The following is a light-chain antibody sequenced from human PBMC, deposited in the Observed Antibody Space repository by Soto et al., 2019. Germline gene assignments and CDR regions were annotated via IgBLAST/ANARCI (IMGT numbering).Light chain of an antibody. CDR2: KAS. J-gene: IGKJ1*01. CDR1: RSISSW. V-gene: IGKV1-5*03. Sequence: DIRMTQSPSTLSASVGDRVTVTCRASRSISSWVAWYQQKPGKAPKLLIYKASALESGVPSRCSGSGSGTEFTLTISSLQPDDFATYYCEQYNSSPWAFGQGTQVDI. CDR3: EQYNSSPWA.